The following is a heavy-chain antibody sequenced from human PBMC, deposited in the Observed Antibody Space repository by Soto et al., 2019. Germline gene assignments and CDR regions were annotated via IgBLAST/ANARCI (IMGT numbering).Heavy chain of an antibody. CDR1: GYTFTSYA. V-gene: IGHV1-3*01. Sequence: ASVKVSCKASGYTFTSYAMHWVRQAPGQRLEWMGWINAGNGNTKYSQKFQGRVTITRDTSASTAYMEMSRLRSEDTAVYYCARDIGENSGWYDYWGQGTLVTVSS. J-gene: IGHJ4*02. D-gene: IGHD6-19*01. CDR3: ARDIGENSGWYDY. CDR2: INAGNGNT.